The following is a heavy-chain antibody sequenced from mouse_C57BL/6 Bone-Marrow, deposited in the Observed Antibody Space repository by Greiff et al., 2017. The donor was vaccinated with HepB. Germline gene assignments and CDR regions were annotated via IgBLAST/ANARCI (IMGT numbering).Heavy chain of an antibody. CDR1: GYTFTSYG. D-gene: IGHD2-4*01. Sequence: LVESGAELARPGASVKLSCKASGYTFTSYGISWVKQRTGQGLEWIGEIYPRSGNTYYNEKFKGKATLTADKSSSTAYMELRSLTSEDSAVYFCAREKGLRLFAYWGQGTLVTVSA. J-gene: IGHJ3*01. CDR3: AREKGLRLFAY. CDR2: IYPRSGNT. V-gene: IGHV1-81*01.